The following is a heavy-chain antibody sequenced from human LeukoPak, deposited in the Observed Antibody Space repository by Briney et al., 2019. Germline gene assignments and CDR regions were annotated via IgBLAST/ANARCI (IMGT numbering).Heavy chain of an antibody. CDR1: GDSVSSNSAA. CDR2: TYYRSKWYN. CDR3: ARVGGGGRWASLRYFDWSAPADWYFDL. J-gene: IGHJ2*01. D-gene: IGHD3-9*01. Sequence: SQTLSLTCAISGDSVSSNSAAWNWIRQSPSRGLEWLGRTYYRSKWYNDYAVSVKSRITINPDTSKNQFSLQLNSVTPEDTAVYYCARVGGGGRWASLRYFDWSAPADWYFDLWGRGTLVTVSS. V-gene: IGHV6-1*01.